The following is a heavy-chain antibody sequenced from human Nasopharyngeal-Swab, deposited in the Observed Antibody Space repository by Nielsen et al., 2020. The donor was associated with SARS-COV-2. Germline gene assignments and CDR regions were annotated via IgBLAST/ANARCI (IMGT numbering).Heavy chain of an antibody. D-gene: IGHD3-22*01. Sequence: GGSLRLSCAASGFTFSSYAMSWVRKAPGKGLEWVSAISGSGGSTYYADSVKGRFTISRDNSKNTLYLQMNSLRAEDTAVYYCAKGALYYYDSSGYAHFDYWGQGTLVTVSS. V-gene: IGHV3-23*01. CDR3: AKGALYYYDSSGYAHFDY. CDR1: GFTFSSYA. J-gene: IGHJ4*02. CDR2: ISGSGGST.